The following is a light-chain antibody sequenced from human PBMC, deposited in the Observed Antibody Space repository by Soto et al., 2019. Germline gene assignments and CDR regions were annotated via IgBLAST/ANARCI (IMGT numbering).Light chain of an antibody. CDR2: NSY. Sequence: EIVLTQSPATLSLSPGERVSLSCGASQWFSGRNLAWYQQKPGQSPRLLIYNSYIRASGVPDRFRGSGSGKDFTLTITRLEPEDFAVYYCQQYGTWITFGQGTRLETK. J-gene: IGKJ5*01. CDR3: QQYGTWIT. V-gene: IGKV3D-20*01. CDR1: QWFSGRN.